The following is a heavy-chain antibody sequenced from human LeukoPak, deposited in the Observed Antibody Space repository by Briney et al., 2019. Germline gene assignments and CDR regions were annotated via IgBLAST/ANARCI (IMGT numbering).Heavy chain of an antibody. J-gene: IGHJ4*02. CDR3: ARAGNNWNYALDY. Sequence: GGSLRLSCAASGFTFSSYAMSWVRQAPGKGLEWVSYISSSGNTIYYADSVKGRFTISRDNAKNSLYLQMNSLRAEDTAVYFCARAGNNWNYALDYWGQGTLVTVSS. CDR1: GFTFSSYA. CDR2: ISSSGNTI. V-gene: IGHV3-48*04. D-gene: IGHD1-7*01.